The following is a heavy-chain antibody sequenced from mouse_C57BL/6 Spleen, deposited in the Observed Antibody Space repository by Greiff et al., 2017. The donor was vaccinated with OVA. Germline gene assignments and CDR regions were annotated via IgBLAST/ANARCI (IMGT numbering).Heavy chain of an antibody. Sequence: VKLQQPGAELVKPGASVKLSCKASGYTFTSYWMHWVKQRPGQGLEWIGMIHPNSGSTNYNEKFKSKATLTVDKSSSTAYMQLSSLTSEDSAVYYCARSPFTTVVATGYWGQGTTLTVSS. D-gene: IGHD1-1*01. CDR2: IHPNSGST. CDR3: ARSPFTTVVATGY. J-gene: IGHJ2*01. V-gene: IGHV1-64*01. CDR1: GYTFTSYW.